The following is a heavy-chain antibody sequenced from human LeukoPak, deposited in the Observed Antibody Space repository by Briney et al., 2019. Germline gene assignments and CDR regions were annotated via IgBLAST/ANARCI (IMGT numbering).Heavy chain of an antibody. V-gene: IGHV3-43*01. CDR1: GFNFEDYT. CDR2: INWDGDNT. Sequence: AGGSLRLSCAASGFNFEDYTMHWVRQAPGKGLEWVSLINWDGDNTHYADSVKGRFTISRDNRKDSVYLQMNSLRTEDTALYYCAKDTTITVTTGDFDYWGQGTLVTVSS. J-gene: IGHJ4*02. CDR3: AKDTTITVTTGDFDY. D-gene: IGHD4-17*01.